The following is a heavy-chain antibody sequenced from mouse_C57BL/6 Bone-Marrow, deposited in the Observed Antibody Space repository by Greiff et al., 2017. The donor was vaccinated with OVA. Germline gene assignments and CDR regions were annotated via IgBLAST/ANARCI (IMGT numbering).Heavy chain of an antibody. CDR2: ISDGGSYT. Sequence: DVKLVESGGGLVKPGGSLELSCAASGFTFSSYAMSWVRQTPEKRLEWVATISDGGSYTYYPDNVKGRFTISRDNAKNNLYLQMSHLKSEDTAMYYCARDSYYGSLYAMDYWGQGTSVTVSS. D-gene: IGHD1-1*01. J-gene: IGHJ4*01. CDR3: ARDSYYGSLYAMDY. V-gene: IGHV5-4*01. CDR1: GFTFSSYA.